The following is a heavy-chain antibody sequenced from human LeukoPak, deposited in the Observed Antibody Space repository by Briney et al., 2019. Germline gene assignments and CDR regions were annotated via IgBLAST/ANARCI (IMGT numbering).Heavy chain of an antibody. D-gene: IGHD6-6*01. V-gene: IGHV4-34*01. J-gene: IGHJ4*02. CDR2: INHSGST. CDR1: GGSFSGYY. CDR3: ARYSSSSPQTAIDY. Sequence: SETLSLTCAVYGGSFSGYYWSWIRQPPGKGLEWIGEINHSGSTNYNPSLKSRVTISVDTSKNQFPLKLSSVTAADTAVYYCARYSSSSPQTAIDYWGQGTLVTVSS.